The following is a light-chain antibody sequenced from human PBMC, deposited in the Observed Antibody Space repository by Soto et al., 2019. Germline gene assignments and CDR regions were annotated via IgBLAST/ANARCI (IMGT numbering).Light chain of an antibody. CDR3: QQYNTWWT. Sequence: EIVMTQSPATLSVSPGERATLSCRASQSVSNNLAWYQKKPGQAPRLLIYGASTRATGIPARFSGSGSGTEFTRTISSRQSEDFAVYYWQQYNTWWTFGQWTRVEIK. V-gene: IGKV3-15*01. J-gene: IGKJ1*01. CDR1: QSVSNN. CDR2: GAS.